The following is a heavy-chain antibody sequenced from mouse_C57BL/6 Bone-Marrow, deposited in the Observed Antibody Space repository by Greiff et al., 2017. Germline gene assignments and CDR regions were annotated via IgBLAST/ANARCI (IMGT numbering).Heavy chain of an antibody. CDR2: IDPSDSET. CDR3: AQGGDSSGYYAMDY. J-gene: IGHJ4*01. D-gene: IGHD3-2*02. V-gene: IGHV1-52*01. CDR1: GYTFTSYW. Sequence: QFQLQQPGAELVRPGSSVKLSCKASGYTFTSYWLHWVKQRPIQGLEWLGNIDPSDSETHYNQKFKDNATFTVNKSSSTAYMPRSSLTSEDSAVYCCAQGGDSSGYYAMDYWGQGTSVTVSS.